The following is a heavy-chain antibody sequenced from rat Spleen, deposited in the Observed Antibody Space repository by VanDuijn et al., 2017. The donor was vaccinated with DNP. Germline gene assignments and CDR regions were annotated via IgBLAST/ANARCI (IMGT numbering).Heavy chain of an antibody. CDR1: GFTFSDYA. D-gene: IGHD1-11*01. Sequence: EVQLVESGGGLVQPGRSLKLSCAASGFTFSDYAMAWVRQVPKKGLEWVATISYDGSSTYYRDSVKGRFTISRENAKSTLYLQMDSLRSEDTATYYCARGGRSYFDYWGQGVMVTVSS. V-gene: IGHV5-7*01. CDR2: ISYDGSST. J-gene: IGHJ2*01. CDR3: ARGGRSYFDY.